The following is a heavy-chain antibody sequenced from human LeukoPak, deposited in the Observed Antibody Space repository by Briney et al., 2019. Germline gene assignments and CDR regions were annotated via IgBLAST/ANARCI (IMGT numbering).Heavy chain of an antibody. CDR1: GFTFSSYG. CDR3: ARGIAVAGPPFDC. V-gene: IGHV3-30*03. CDR2: ISYDGSNK. J-gene: IGHJ4*02. Sequence: GGSLRLSCAASGFTFSSYGMHWVRQAPGKGLEWVAVISYDGSNKYYADSVKGRFTISRDNSKNTLYLQMNSLRAEDTAVYYCARGIAVAGPPFDCWGQGALVTVSS. D-gene: IGHD6-19*01.